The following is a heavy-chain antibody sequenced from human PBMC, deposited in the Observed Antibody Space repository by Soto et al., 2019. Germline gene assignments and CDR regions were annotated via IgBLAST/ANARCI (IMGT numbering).Heavy chain of an antibody. Sequence: EVQLVESGGGLVQPGGSLRLSCAASGFTFSSYWMSWVRQAPGKGLEWVANIKQDGSEKYYVDSVKGRFTISRDNAKNSLYLQMNSLRAEDTAVYYCARERVGYSYGYYYYGMDVWGQGTTVTVFS. V-gene: IGHV3-7*01. D-gene: IGHD5-18*01. CDR1: GFTFSSYW. J-gene: IGHJ6*02. CDR3: ARERVGYSYGYYYYGMDV. CDR2: IKQDGSEK.